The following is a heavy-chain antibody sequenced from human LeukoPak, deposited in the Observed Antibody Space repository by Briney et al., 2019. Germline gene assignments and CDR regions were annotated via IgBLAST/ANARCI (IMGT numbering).Heavy chain of an antibody. J-gene: IGHJ4*02. CDR1: GFTFCNAW. D-gene: IGHD3-16*01. CDR3: ATGRGDYLDY. Sequence: GGSLRLSCTGSGFTFCNAWMNWVRQAPGKGLEWVGRIKSKSVGGTTDYAAPVKGRFIISRDDSRNTVYMEMNSLKTDDRGVYYCATGRGDYLDYWGQGTLVTVSS. CDR2: IKSKSVGGTT. V-gene: IGHV3-15*01.